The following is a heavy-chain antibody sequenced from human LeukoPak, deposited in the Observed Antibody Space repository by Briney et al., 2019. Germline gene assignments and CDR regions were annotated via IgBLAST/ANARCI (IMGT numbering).Heavy chain of an antibody. Sequence: PGGSLRLSCTASGFTLGSHDMHWVRQTTGEGLEWVAAIASGFQTFYAGSVKGRFTVSREDAKNSLYLQMNSLRAGDTAVYYCVRAARGYHYTYLDYLGQGTLVTVSS. CDR2: IASGFQT. D-gene: IGHD5-18*01. J-gene: IGHJ4*02. V-gene: IGHV3-13*01. CDR3: VRAARGYHYTYLDY. CDR1: GFTLGSHD.